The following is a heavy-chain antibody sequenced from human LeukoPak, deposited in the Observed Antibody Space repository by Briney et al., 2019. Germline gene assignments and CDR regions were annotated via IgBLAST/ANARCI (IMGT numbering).Heavy chain of an antibody. CDR1: SGSISSGAYY. Sequence: SQTLSLTCTVSSGSISSGAYYWSWIRQPPGKDLDWIGYIWHSGGTYYNPSLKSRVTISVDRSKNQFSLKLSSVTAADTAVYYCARVGFPYYFDYWGQGTLVTVPS. CDR3: ARVGFPYYFDY. CDR2: IWHSGGT. J-gene: IGHJ4*02. D-gene: IGHD3-10*01. V-gene: IGHV4-30-2*01.